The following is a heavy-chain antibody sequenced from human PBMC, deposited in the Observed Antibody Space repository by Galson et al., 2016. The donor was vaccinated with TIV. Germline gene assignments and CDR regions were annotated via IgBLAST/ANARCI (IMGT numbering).Heavy chain of an antibody. Sequence: SLRLSCAASGFTFSTYTINWVRQVPGKGLEWVSSISTSSLHKYYADSVKGRFTISRDNTKNSLYLQMNSLRAEDTAVYFCARGAYDSSGYGGWFDPWGQGTLVIVSS. D-gene: IGHD3-22*01. CDR1: GFTFSTYT. CDR3: ARGAYDSSGYGGWFDP. V-gene: IGHV3-21*01. CDR2: ISTSSLHK. J-gene: IGHJ5*02.